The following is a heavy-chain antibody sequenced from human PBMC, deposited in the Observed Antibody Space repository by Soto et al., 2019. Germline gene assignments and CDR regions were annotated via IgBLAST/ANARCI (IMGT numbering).Heavy chain of an antibody. CDR3: ARDGGTLGFDY. CDR2: ISGSGGST. CDR1: GFTFSSYA. V-gene: IGHV3-23*01. D-gene: IGHD3-3*01. J-gene: IGHJ4*02. Sequence: PGGSLRLSCAASGFTFSSYAMSWVRQAPGKGLEWVSAISGSGGSTYYADSVKGRFTISRDNAKNSLYIQMNSLGAEDTAVYYCARDGGTLGFDYWGQGTLVTVSS.